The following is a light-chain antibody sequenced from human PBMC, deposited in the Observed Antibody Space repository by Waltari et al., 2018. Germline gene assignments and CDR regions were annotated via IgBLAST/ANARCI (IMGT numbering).Light chain of an antibody. CDR3: QTGGHGTWV. J-gene: IGLJ3*02. Sequence: QLVLTQSPSASASLGASVKLTCTLSSGHSSNVIAWLHQQPEKGPRYLMKVNSDGSHSKGDGIPDRFSGSTSGAERYLTISSVQPEDEADYYCQTGGHGTWVFGGGTKLTVL. CDR1: SGHSSNV. CDR2: VNSDGSH. V-gene: IGLV4-69*01.